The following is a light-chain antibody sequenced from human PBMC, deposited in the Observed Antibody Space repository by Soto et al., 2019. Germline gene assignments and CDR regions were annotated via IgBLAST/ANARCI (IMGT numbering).Light chain of an antibody. CDR3: QQSYSTPWT. CDR2: AAS. J-gene: IGKJ1*01. CDR1: QSISSY. Sequence: DIQMTQSPSSLSASVGARVTITCRASQSISSYLNWSQQKPGKAPKLLIYAASSLQSGVPSRFSGSGSGTDFTLTISSLQPEDFATYYCQQSYSTPWTFGQGTKVEIK. V-gene: IGKV1-39*01.